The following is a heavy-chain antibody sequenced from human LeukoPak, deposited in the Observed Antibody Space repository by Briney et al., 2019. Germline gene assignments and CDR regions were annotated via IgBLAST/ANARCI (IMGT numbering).Heavy chain of an antibody. D-gene: IGHD6-13*01. CDR2: INHSGST. CDR1: GGSFSGYY. Sequence: SETLSLTCAVYGGSFSGYYWSWIRQPPGKGLEWIGEINHSGSTNYNPSLQSRVTISLDTPKNQFSLKLSSVTAADTAVYYCARSSSWYGTCGFWGQGTLVTVSS. V-gene: IGHV4-34*01. J-gene: IGHJ4*02. CDR3: ARSSSWYGTCGF.